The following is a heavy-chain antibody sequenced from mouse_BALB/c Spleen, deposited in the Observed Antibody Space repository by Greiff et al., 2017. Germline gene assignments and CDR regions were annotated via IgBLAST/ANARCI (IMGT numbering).Heavy chain of an antibody. Sequence: VQLKQSGPELVKPGASVKISCKASGYSFTGYFMNWVMQSHGKSLEWIGRINPYNGDTFYNQKFKGKATLTVDKSSSTAHMELRSLASEDSAVYYCARWYGYDLDYWGQGTTLTVSS. CDR3: ARWYGYDLDY. J-gene: IGHJ2*01. V-gene: IGHV1-20*02. D-gene: IGHD2-2*01. CDR2: INPYNGDT. CDR1: GYSFTGYF.